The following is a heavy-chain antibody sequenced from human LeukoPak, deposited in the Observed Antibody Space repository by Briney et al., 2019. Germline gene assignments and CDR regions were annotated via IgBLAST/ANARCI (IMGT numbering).Heavy chain of an antibody. J-gene: IGHJ3*02. D-gene: IGHD6-19*01. CDR2: ISSDGSDI. Sequence: GGSLRLSCAASEFTFSSFWMHWVRQAPGKGLVWVSRISSDGSDIRYADSVKGRFTISRDNAKNTLYLQMNSLRADDTAVYYCARERRSSGWYDAFDMRGQGTMVTVSS. CDR1: EFTFSSFW. V-gene: IGHV3-74*01. CDR3: ARERRSSGWYDAFDM.